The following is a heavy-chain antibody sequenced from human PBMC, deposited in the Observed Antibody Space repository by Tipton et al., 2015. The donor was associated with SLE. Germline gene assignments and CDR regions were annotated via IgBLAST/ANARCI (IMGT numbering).Heavy chain of an antibody. D-gene: IGHD6-13*01. CDR1: GGSFSTYY. CDR3: ARGSSYSSSLGY. Sequence: TLSLTCAVYGGSFSTYYWSWIRQPPGKGLEWIGEINHSGSTNYNPSLKSRVTISVDTSKNQFSLKLSSVTAADTAVYYCARGSSYSSSLGYWGQGTLVTVSS. V-gene: IGHV4-34*01. CDR2: INHSGST. J-gene: IGHJ4*02.